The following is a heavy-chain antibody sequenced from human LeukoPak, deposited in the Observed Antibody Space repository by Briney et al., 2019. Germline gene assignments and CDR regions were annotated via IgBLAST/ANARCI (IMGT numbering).Heavy chain of an antibody. Sequence: GGSLRLSCSASGFTFDDYTMNWVRQAPGKGLEWVSLINWDGGRTFYADSVRGRFTISRDNSKNSLFLQMNSLTNEDTALYYCAEDGETGGTGLFTYMDVWGRGTTVTVSS. CDR2: INWDGGRT. CDR3: AEDGETGGTGLFTYMDV. D-gene: IGHD3/OR15-3a*01. CDR1: GFTFDDYT. V-gene: IGHV3-43*01. J-gene: IGHJ6*03.